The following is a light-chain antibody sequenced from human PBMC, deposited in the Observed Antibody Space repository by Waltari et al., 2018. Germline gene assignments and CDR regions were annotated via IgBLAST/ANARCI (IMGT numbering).Light chain of an antibody. CDR1: QSVSYY. CDR3: QQTYNAPLT. CDR2: VAT. V-gene: IGKV1-39*01. J-gene: IGKJ4*01. Sequence: DVQMTQSPSSLSASVGDRVTITCRASQSVSYYLNWYQKKAGQAPKLLIYVATSLETGGPSRFSGSGSGTDFTLTISNLQPEDFATYLCQQTYNAPLTFGGGTKVEIK.